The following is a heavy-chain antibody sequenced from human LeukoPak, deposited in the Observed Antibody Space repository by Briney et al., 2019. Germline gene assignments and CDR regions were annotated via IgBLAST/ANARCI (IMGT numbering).Heavy chain of an antibody. CDR3: AREEGAIGYFDY. CDR2: INHSGST. D-gene: IGHD1-26*01. J-gene: IGHJ4*02. V-gene: IGHV4-34*01. CDR1: GGSFSGYY. Sequence: SETLSLTCAVYGGSFSGYYWSWIRQPPGKGLEWIGEINHSGSTNYNPSLKSRVAISVDTSKNQFSLKLSSVTAADTAVYYCAREEGAIGYFDYWGQGTLVTVSS.